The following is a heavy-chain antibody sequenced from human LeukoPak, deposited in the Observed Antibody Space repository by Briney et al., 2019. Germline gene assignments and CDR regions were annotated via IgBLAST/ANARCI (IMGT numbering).Heavy chain of an antibody. D-gene: IGHD6-13*01. CDR3: ARVIAAAGVDY. CDR2: ISSSSSHI. V-gene: IGHV3-21*01. J-gene: IGHJ4*02. Sequence: GGSLRLSCAASGFTFSSYSMNWVRQAPGKGLEWVSSISSSSSHIYYADSVKGRFTISRDNAKNSLYLQMNSLRAEDTAVYHCARVIAAAGVDYWGQGTLVTVSS. CDR1: GFTFSSYS.